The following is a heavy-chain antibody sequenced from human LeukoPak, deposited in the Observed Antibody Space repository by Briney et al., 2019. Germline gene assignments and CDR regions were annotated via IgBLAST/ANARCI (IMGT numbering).Heavy chain of an antibody. CDR3: ARTMVETRTTDAFDI. V-gene: IGHV3-66*02. J-gene: IGHJ3*02. Sequence: GGSLRLSCAASGLIVSSNYMSWVRQAPGKGLEWVAVLYPEGTTYYADSVKGRFTISRDNSKNTLFLQINSPRPEDTALYFCARTMVETRTTDAFDIWGQGTMVTVSS. D-gene: IGHD1-7*01. CDR1: GLIVSSNY. CDR2: LYPEGTT.